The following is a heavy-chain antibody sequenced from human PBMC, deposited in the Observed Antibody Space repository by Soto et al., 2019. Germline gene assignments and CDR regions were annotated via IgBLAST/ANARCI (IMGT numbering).Heavy chain of an antibody. CDR3: ARESEGDYDSSGYYDNWFDP. Sequence: SETLSLTCTVSGVSISSGDYYWSWIRQPPGKGLEWIGYIYYSGSTYYNPSLKSRVTISVDTSKNQFSLKLSSVTAADTAVYYCARESEGDYDSSGYYDNWFDPWGQGTLVTVSS. D-gene: IGHD3-22*01. V-gene: IGHV4-30-4*01. CDR2: IYYSGST. J-gene: IGHJ5*02. CDR1: GVSISSGDYY.